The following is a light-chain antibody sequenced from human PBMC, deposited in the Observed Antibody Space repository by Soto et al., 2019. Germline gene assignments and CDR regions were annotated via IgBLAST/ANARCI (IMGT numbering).Light chain of an antibody. V-gene: IGKV1-8*01. CDR1: QCISSY. J-gene: IGKJ3*01. Sequence: AIRMTQSPSSLSASTGDRVTITCRASQCISSYLAWYQQKPGKAPKLLIYAASTLQSGVPSRFSGSGSGTDFTLTISCLQSEDFATYYCQQYYSYPPTFGPGTKGGIK. CDR3: QQYYSYPPT. CDR2: AAS.